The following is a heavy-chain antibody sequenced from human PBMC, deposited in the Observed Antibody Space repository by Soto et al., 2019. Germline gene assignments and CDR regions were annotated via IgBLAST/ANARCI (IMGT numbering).Heavy chain of an antibody. Sequence: FLRLRSGAAGFTFESYGMHCVRQAPGKGLEWVAVIWDDGSNKYYADSVKGRFTISRDNSKNTLYLQMNSLRAEETAAYYCAGQPWWGQGTLLTVSS. V-gene: IGHV3-33*01. CDR1: GFTFESYG. CDR3: AGQPW. CDR2: IWDDGSNK. J-gene: IGHJ4*02.